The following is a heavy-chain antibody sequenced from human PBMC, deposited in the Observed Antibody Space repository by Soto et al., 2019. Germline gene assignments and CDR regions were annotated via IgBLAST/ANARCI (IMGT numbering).Heavy chain of an antibody. D-gene: IGHD3-22*01. CDR3: ARNLDDSSGYYPIGPSGY. Sequence: GGSLRLSCAASGFTFRSYGMHWVRQAPGKGLEWVAVIWYDGSDKYYADSVKGRFTISRDNSKNTLYLQMNSLRAEDTAVYYCARNLDDSSGYYPIGPSGYWGQGTLVTVSS. V-gene: IGHV3-33*01. CDR1: GFTFRSYG. CDR2: IWYDGSDK. J-gene: IGHJ4*02.